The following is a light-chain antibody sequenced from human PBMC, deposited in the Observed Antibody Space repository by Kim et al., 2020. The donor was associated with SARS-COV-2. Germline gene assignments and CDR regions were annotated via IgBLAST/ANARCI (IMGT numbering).Light chain of an antibody. J-gene: IGKJ1*01. Sequence: APVGDSVTITCRASQSITTYLNWYQQKPGNAPSLLIYAASRLQSGVPSRFSGSGSGTDFTLTISSLQPEDFATYYCQQSYTSPPTFGQGTKVDIK. CDR3: QQSYTSPPT. CDR2: AAS. CDR1: QSITTY. V-gene: IGKV1-39*01.